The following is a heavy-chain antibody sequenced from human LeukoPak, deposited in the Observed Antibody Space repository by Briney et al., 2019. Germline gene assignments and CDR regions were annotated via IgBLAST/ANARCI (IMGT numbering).Heavy chain of an antibody. Sequence: SSETLSLNCTVSGYSINSGFFWGWIRQPPGKRLEWIGSIHYSGRAYSNPSLKSRLTISVDTSNNQISLKLASVTAADTAVYYCARDLTSGGIDWAPWGLGTLVTVSS. CDR2: IHYSGRA. V-gene: IGHV4-38-2*02. J-gene: IGHJ5*02. CDR3: ARDLTSGGIDWAP. CDR1: GYSINSGFF. D-gene: IGHD2-8*02.